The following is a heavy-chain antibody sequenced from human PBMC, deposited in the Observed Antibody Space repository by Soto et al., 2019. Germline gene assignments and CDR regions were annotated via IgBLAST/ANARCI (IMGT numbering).Heavy chain of an antibody. D-gene: IGHD1-1*01. V-gene: IGHV1-8*01. J-gene: IGHJ6*02. Sequence: QVQLVQSGAEVKKPGASVKVSCKASGYTFTSYDINWVRQATGQGLEWMGGMNPNSGNTGYAQKFRGRVTMTRNTSISTAYMELSSLRSEDTAVYYCARERTGTTSMDVWGQGTTVPVSS. CDR2: MNPNSGNT. CDR1: GYTFTSYD. CDR3: ARERTGTTSMDV.